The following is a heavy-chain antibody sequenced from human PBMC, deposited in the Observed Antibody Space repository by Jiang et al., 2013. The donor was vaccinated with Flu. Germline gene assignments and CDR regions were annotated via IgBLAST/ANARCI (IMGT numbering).Heavy chain of an antibody. CDR1: GGSISSSSYY. CDR2: IYYSGST. D-gene: IGHD6-13*01. V-gene: IGHV4-39*07. Sequence: GSGLVKPSETLSLTCTVSGGSISSSSYYWGWIRQPPGKGLEWIGSIYYSGSTYYNPSLKSRVTISVDTSKNQFSLKLSSVTAADTAVYYCARCGGIAAARNANNAYNWFDPWGQGTLVTVSS. J-gene: IGHJ5*02. CDR3: ARCGGIAAARNANNAYNWFDP.